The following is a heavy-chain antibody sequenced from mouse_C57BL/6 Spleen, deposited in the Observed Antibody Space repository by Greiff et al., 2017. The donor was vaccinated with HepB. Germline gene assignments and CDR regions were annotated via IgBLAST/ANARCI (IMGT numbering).Heavy chain of an antibody. CDR3: ARRIYYYGSSYVGKGYFDV. V-gene: IGHV1-39*01. CDR2: INPNYGTT. D-gene: IGHD1-1*01. CDR1: GYSFTDYN. J-gene: IGHJ1*03. Sequence: LVESGPELVKPGASVKISCKASGYSFTDYNMNWVKQSNGKSLEWIGVINPNYGTTSYNQKFKGKATLTVDQSSSTAYMQLNSLTSEDSAVYYCARRIYYYGSSYVGKGYFDVWGTGTTVTVSS.